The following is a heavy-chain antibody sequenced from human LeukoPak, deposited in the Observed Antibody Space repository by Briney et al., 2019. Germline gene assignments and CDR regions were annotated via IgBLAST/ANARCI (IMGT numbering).Heavy chain of an antibody. CDR2: ISKSSSTI. V-gene: IGHV3-48*01. D-gene: IGHD3-16*01. CDR3: ARDHDYSFDY. J-gene: IGHJ4*02. CDR1: GFTFSSYS. Sequence: HPGGSLRLSCAASGFTFSSYSMNWARQAPGKGLEWLSYISKSSSTIYYADSVKGRFTISRDSAKNSLYLQMNSLRAEDTAVYYCARDHDYSFDYWGQGTLVTVSS.